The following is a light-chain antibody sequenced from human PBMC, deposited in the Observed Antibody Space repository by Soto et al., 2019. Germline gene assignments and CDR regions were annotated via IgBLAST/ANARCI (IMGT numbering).Light chain of an antibody. J-gene: IGKJ4*01. CDR2: DAS. Sequence: ELVLIQSPATLSLSPGERATLSCRASQSVSSNLAWYQQNHGQAPSLLIFDASNRATGIPARFSVIVSGTAGIINLCSLEPEDGQVYDGQQHSHWPLTFGGGTKVDIK. CDR3: QQHSHWPLT. CDR1: QSVSSN. V-gene: IGKV3-11*01.